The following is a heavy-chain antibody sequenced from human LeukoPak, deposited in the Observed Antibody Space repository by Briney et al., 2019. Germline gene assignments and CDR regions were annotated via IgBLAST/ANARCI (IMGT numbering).Heavy chain of an antibody. D-gene: IGHD6-13*01. V-gene: IGHV1-69*05. J-gene: IGHJ4*02. CDR1: GGTFSSYA. CDR2: IIPIFGTA. Sequence: SVKVSCKASGGTFSSYAISWVRQAPGQGLEWMGGIIPIFGTAIYAQKFQGRVTITTDESTSTAYMELNSLRSEDTAVYYCARAPNPQLAFDYWGQGTLVTVSS. CDR3: ARAPNPQLAFDY.